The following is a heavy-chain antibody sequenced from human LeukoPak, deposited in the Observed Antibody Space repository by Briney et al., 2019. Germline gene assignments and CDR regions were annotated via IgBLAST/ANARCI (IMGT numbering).Heavy chain of an antibody. V-gene: IGHV3-21*01. CDR3: ARGAGDSSGWYVYYFDY. J-gene: IGHJ4*02. D-gene: IGHD6-19*01. Sequence: GGSLRLSCAASGFTFSSYSMNWVRQAPGKGLEWVSSISSSSSYIYYADSVKGRFTLSRDNSKNTLYLQMNSLRAEDTAVYYCARGAGDSSGWYVYYFDYWGQGTLVTVSS. CDR1: GFTFSSYS. CDR2: ISSSSSYI.